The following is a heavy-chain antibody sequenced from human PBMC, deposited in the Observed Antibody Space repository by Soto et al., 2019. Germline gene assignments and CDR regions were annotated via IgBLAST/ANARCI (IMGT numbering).Heavy chain of an antibody. J-gene: IGHJ4*02. D-gene: IGHD2-15*01. CDR1: GGSITGYH. CDR2: ISNSGST. CDR3: AAAIFDC. Sequence: SETLSLTCNVSGGSITGYHWSWIRQPPGKGLEWIGYISNSGSTNYNPSLKSRVTISVDTSKNQISLNLISVTAADTAVYYCAAAIFDCWGQGTLVTVSS. V-gene: IGHV4-59*01.